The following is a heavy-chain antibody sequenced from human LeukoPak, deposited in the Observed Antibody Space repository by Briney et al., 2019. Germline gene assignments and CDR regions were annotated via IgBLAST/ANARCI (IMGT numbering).Heavy chain of an antibody. CDR1: GGTFSSYA. CDR2: IIPIFGTA. CDR3: ARDGDWQQLGYYYYYYMDV. J-gene: IGHJ6*03. D-gene: IGHD6-13*01. V-gene: IGHV1-69*13. Sequence: ASVKVSCKASGGTFSSYAISWVRQAPGQGLEWMGGIIPIFGTANYAQKFQGRVTITADESTSTAYMELSSLRSDDTAVYYCARDGDWQQLGYYYYYYMDVWGKGTTVTVSS.